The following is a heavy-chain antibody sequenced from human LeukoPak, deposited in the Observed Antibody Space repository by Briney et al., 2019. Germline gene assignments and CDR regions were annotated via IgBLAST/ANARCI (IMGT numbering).Heavy chain of an antibody. V-gene: IGHV3-74*01. CDR2: INSDGGST. CDR1: GFTFSSYW. J-gene: IGHJ6*02. Sequence: GGSLRLSCAASGFTFSSYWMHWVRQAPGKGLVWVSRINSDGGSTSYADSVKGRFTISRDNAKNTLYLQMNSLRAEDTAVYYCARGLIAAAGSGGLYYYYGMDVWGQGTTVTVSS. CDR3: ARGLIAAAGSGGLYYYYGMDV. D-gene: IGHD6-13*01.